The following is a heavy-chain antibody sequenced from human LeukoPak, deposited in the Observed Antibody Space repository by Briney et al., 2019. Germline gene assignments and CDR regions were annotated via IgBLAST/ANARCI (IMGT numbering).Heavy chain of an antibody. CDR3: ATYGSGSYHTLSRNYYYYMDV. J-gene: IGHJ6*03. Sequence: ASVKVSCKVSGYTLTELSMHWVRQAPGKGLEWMGGFDPEDGETIYAQKFQGRVTMTEDTSTDTAYMELSSLRSEDTAVYYCATYGSGSYHTLSRNYYYYMDVWGKGTTVTISS. D-gene: IGHD3-10*01. CDR2: FDPEDGET. V-gene: IGHV1-24*01. CDR1: GYTLTELS.